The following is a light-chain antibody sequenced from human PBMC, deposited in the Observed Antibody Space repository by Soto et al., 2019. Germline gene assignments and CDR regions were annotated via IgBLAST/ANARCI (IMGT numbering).Light chain of an antibody. CDR1: QSVSSY. CDR3: QQRSNWVT. CDR2: DAS. V-gene: IGKV3-11*01. J-gene: IGKJ4*01. Sequence: EIVLTRSPATLSLSPGERATLSCRASQSVSSYLAWYQQKPGQAPRLLIYDASNRATGIPARFSGSGSGTDFTLTISSLEPEDFAVYYCQQRSNWVTFGGGTKVDIK.